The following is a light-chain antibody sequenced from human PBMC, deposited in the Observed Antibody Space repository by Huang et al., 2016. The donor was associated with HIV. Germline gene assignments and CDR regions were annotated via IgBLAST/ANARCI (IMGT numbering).Light chain of an antibody. Sequence: EMVMTQSPATLSVSPGERATLSCRASQSVSINLAWYQQKPGQAPRLLIYGASTRDTAIPARFSGSGSGTEFTLTISSLQSEDFAVYYCQQYNNWPPNTFGQGTKLEMK. CDR1: QSVSIN. V-gene: IGKV3-15*01. CDR2: GAS. J-gene: IGKJ2*01. CDR3: QQYNNWPPNT.